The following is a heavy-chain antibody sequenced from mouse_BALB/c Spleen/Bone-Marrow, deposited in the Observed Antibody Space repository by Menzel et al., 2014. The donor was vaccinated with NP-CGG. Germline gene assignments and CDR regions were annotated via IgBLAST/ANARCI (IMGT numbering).Heavy chain of an antibody. CDR3: ARDHGYVDVMDC. CDR1: GYTFTDYY. Sequence: VVESGPELVKPGASVKISCKASGYTFTDYYINWVKQKPGQGLGWIGWIYPGSGTTKYNEKFKGRATLTVDTSSSTAYMQLSSLTSEDTAVYFCARDHGYVDVMDCWGQGTSVTVSS. V-gene: IGHV1-84*02. J-gene: IGHJ4*01. D-gene: IGHD1-2*01. CDR2: IYPGSGTT.